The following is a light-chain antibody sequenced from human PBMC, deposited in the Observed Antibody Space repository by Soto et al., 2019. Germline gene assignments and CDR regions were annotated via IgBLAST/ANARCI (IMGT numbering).Light chain of an antibody. CDR1: ISDVGGYNY. V-gene: IGLV2-14*01. J-gene: IGLJ1*01. Sequence: QSVLTHPASVSGSPGQSITISCTGTISDVGGYNYVSWSQQHPGKAPQLMIYEVSNRPSGVSNRFSGSKSGNTASLTISGLQAEDEADYYCSSYTSSSTYVFGTGTKVTVL. CDR2: EVS. CDR3: SSYTSSSTYV.